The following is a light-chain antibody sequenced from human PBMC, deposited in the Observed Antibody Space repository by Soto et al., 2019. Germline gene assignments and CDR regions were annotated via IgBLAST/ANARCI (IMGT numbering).Light chain of an antibody. CDR1: QDISNY. CDR2: DAS. V-gene: IGKV1-33*01. J-gene: IGKJ4*01. Sequence: DIQMTQSPSSLSASVGDRVTITCQASQDISNYLNWYQQKPGKAPKHLIYDASNLETGVPPRFSGSGSGTDFTFTISSLQPEDIATYYCQQYDNLPLTFGGGTKVEIK. CDR3: QQYDNLPLT.